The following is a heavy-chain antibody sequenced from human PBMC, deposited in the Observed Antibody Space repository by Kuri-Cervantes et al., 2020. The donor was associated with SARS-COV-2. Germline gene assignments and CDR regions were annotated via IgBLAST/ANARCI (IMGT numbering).Heavy chain of an antibody. CDR2: INHSGST. D-gene: IGHD6-13*01. CDR1: GYSISSGYY. V-gene: IGHV4-38-2*02. Sequence: ESLKISCTVSGYSISSGYYWGWIRQPPGKGLEWIGEINHSGSTNYNPSLKSRVTISVDTSKNQFSLKLSSVTAADTAVYYCARCRRIAAASRWFDPWGQGTLVTVSS. J-gene: IGHJ5*02. CDR3: ARCRRIAAASRWFDP.